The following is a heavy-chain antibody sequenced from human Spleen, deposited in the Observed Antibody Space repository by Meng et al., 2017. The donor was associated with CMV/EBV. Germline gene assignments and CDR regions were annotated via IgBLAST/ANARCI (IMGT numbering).Heavy chain of an antibody. CDR2: IKSKTDGGTT. V-gene: IGHV3-15*01. D-gene: IGHD6-13*01. Sequence: GESLKISCAASGFTFSNAWMSWVRQAPGKGLEWVGHIKSKTDGGTTDYAAPVRGRFTFSRDDSKNTLYLQMESLKTEDTAVYYCSTFITAAGGYWYFDLWGRGTLVTVSS. J-gene: IGHJ2*01. CDR3: STFITAAGGYWYFDL. CDR1: GFTFSNAW.